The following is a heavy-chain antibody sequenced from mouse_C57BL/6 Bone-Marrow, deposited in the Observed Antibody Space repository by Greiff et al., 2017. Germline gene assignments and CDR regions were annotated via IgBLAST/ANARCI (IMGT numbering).Heavy chain of an antibody. J-gene: IGHJ3*01. CDR3: ANYGSTPFDY. D-gene: IGHD1-1*01. Sequence: VQLQQSGAELARPGASVKMSCKASGYTFTSYSMHWVKQRPGQGLEWIGYINPSSGYTKYNQKFKDKATLTVDKSSSTAYMQLSSLASEDSAVYNCANYGSTPFDYWGQGTLVTVSA. CDR2: INPSSGYT. V-gene: IGHV1-4*01. CDR1: GYTFTSYS.